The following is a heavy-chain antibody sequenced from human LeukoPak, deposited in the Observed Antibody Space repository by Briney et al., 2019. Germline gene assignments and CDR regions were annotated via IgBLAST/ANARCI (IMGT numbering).Heavy chain of an antibody. CDR3: AKSGLCVDSSCHFGDLYRYYYMDV. CDR2: IGGSGGIT. D-gene: IGHD3-22*01. V-gene: IGHV3-23*01. Sequence: GGSLRLSCETSGFTFTISAMSWVTQAPGKGLEWVSAIGGSGGITYYADSVKGRFTISRDNSRNVVYMQMNSLRPEDTATYYCAKSGLCVDSSCHFGDLYRYYYMDVWGRGTTVTVSS. CDR1: GFTFTISA. J-gene: IGHJ6*03.